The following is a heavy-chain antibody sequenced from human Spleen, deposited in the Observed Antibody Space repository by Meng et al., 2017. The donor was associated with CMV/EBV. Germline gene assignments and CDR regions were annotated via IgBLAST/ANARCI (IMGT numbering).Heavy chain of an antibody. CDR3: ASSGVGYCSSTSCYTAPYYYGMDV. CDR1: GGSFSGYY. J-gene: IGHJ6*02. CDR2: INHSGST. D-gene: IGHD2-2*02. V-gene: IGHV4-34*01. Sequence: SETLSLTCAVYGGSFSGYYWSWIRQPPGKGLEWVGEINHSGSTNYNPSLQSRVTISVDTSKNQFSLKLSSVTAADTAVYYCASSGVGYCSSTSCYTAPYYYGMDVWGQGTTVTVSS.